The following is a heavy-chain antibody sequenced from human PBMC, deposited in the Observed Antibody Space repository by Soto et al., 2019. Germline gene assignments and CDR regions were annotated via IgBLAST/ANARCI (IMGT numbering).Heavy chain of an antibody. Sequence: GGALRLSCAASGFTFSSYSMNWVRQDPGKGLEGVSSISSSSSYIYYADSVKGRFTISRDNAKNSLYLQMNSLRAEDTAVYYCARDQGYGDYVLGWFDPWGQGTLVTVSP. CDR1: GFTFSSYS. D-gene: IGHD4-17*01. J-gene: IGHJ5*02. V-gene: IGHV3-21*01. CDR2: ISSSSSYI. CDR3: ARDQGYGDYVLGWFDP.